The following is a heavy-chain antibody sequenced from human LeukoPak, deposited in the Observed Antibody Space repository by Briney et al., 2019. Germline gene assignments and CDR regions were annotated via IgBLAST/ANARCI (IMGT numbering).Heavy chain of an antibody. V-gene: IGHV4-4*07. J-gene: IGHJ4*02. Sequence: PSETLSLTCIVSGGSISDFYWSWVRQSAGKGLEYIGRIYSSGSTNYNPSLKSRVAMSVDTSKNQFSLNLRSLTAADTAVYYRARVTDSLDYWGQGTLVTVSP. D-gene: IGHD4-11*01. CDR3: ARVTDSLDY. CDR1: GGSISDFY. CDR2: IYSSGST.